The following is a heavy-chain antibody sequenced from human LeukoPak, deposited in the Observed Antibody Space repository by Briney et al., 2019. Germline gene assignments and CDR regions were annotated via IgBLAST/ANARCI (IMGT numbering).Heavy chain of an antibody. J-gene: IGHJ6*03. D-gene: IGHD3-16*02. V-gene: IGHV4-39*07. CDR3: ARDRTYLWGNYRPGGDYYYMDV. Sequence: SETLSLTCTVSPGSICGHGYYWASLRQPPGKGREWIETIHVTGTTHFNPSLMGRFTISINSSKNQFSLNLGSVTAADTAVYYCARDRTYLWGNYRPGGDYYYMDVWGKGTTVTVSS. CDR2: IHVTGTT. CDR1: PGSICGHGYY.